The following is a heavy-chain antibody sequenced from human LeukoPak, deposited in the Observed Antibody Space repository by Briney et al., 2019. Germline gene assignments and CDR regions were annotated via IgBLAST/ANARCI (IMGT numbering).Heavy chain of an antibody. Sequence: GGSLRLSCAASGFIFSTYNMNWVRQAPGKGLEWVSYISLSSTAIYYADSVKGRFTISRDNAKNSLYLQMNSLRAEDTAVYYCARLKASGTIDYWGQGTLVTVSS. V-gene: IGHV3-48*01. CDR3: ARLKASGTIDY. J-gene: IGHJ4*02. CDR1: GFIFSTYN. CDR2: ISLSSTAI. D-gene: IGHD3-10*01.